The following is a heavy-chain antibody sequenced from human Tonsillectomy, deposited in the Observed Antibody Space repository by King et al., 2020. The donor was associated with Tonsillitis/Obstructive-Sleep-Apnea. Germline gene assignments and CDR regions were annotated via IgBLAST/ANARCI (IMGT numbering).Heavy chain of an antibody. CDR2: INHSGNT. D-gene: IGHD5-18*01. V-gene: IGHV4-34*01. CDR1: GGSFSGFY. J-gene: IGHJ6*03. Sequence: VQLQQWGAGLLKPSETLSLTCAVFGGSFSGFYWSWIRQPPGKGLEWIGEINHSGNTNNNPPLKSRVTISVETSNNQFSLKLGSGTAADTAVYYCARIKSYGYLGYYYYSMDVWGKGTTVTVSS. CDR3: ARIKSYGYLGYYYYSMDV.